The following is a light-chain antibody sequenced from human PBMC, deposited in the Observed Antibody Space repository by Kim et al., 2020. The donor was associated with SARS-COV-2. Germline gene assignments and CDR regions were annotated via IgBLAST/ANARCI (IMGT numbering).Light chain of an antibody. J-gene: IGKJ4*01. CDR2: ATS. CDR1: QSISSH. V-gene: IGKV1-39*01. Sequence: DIQMTQSPSSLSASVGDTVSITCRASQSISSHLNWYQQKPGKAPKLLIYATSSLQSAVPSRFSGSASGTDFTLTISSLQPGDFATYYCQQSYGTPLTFGGGTKVDIK. CDR3: QQSYGTPLT.